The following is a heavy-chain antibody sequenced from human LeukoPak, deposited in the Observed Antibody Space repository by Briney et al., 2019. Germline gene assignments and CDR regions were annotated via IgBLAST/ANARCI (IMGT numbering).Heavy chain of an antibody. CDR3: ITPLPYSAQ. D-gene: IGHD2-21*01. J-gene: IGHJ4*02. Sequence: GGSLRLSCVVSGIIFRDAWMNWVRQTPGKGLEWVGRIKPKTDGETTEYAAPVKGRFSISRDDSKNMLYLQMNSLKTEDTAVYYCITPLPYSAQGGQGTLVTVSS. V-gene: IGHV3-15*07. CDR1: GIIFRDAW. CDR2: IKPKTDGETT.